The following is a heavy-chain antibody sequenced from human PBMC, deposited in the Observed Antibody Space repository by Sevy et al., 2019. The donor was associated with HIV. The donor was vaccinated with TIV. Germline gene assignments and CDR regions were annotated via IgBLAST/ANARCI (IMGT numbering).Heavy chain of an antibody. J-gene: IGHJ3*02. CDR1: GFTFSSYA. CDR3: AKDQIGSSGYYPDAFDI. Sequence: GGSLRLSCAASGFTFSSYAMNWVRQAPGKGLEWVSAISGSGGSTYYADSVKGRFTISRDNSKNTLYLQMNSLSAEDTAVYYCAKDQIGSSGYYPDAFDIWGQGTMVTVSS. CDR2: ISGSGGST. V-gene: IGHV3-23*01. D-gene: IGHD3-22*01.